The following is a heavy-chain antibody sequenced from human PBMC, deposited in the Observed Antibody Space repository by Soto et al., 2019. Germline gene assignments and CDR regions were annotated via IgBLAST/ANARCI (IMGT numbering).Heavy chain of an antibody. CDR2: IYYSGST. CDR3: ASHFGQYNWFDP. CDR1: GGSISSYY. Sequence: SETLSLTCTVSGGSISSYYWSWIRQPPGKGLEWIGYIYYSGSTNYNPSLKSRVTISVDTSKNQFSLKLSSVTAADTAVYYCASHFGQYNWFDPWGQGTLVTVSS. J-gene: IGHJ5*02. D-gene: IGHD3-10*01. V-gene: IGHV4-59*08.